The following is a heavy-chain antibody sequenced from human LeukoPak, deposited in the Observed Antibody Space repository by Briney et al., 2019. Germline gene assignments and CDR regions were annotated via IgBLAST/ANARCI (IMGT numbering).Heavy chain of an antibody. V-gene: IGHV4-31*03. J-gene: IGHJ6*02. CDR2: IYYSGST. CDR3: GRGGYYFYYGMDV. Sequence: PSQTLSLTCTVSGGSISSGGYYWSWIRQHPGKGLEWIGYIYYSGSTDYNPSLESRVTISVDTSKNQFSLKLSSVTAADTAVYYCGRGGYYFYYGMDVWGQRTTVTVSS. CDR1: GGSISSGGYY.